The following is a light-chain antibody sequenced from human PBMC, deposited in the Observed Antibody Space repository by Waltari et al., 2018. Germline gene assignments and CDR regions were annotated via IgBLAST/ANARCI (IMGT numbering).Light chain of an antibody. CDR3: MEALQSVT. CDR1: QSLLHSNGYNY. Sequence: DIVMTQSPLSLPVTPGEPASLSCRSSQSLLHSNGYNYLDWYLQTPGQSPQILIYLGSNLASGVPDRFSGSGSGTDFTLKISRVEAEDAGVYYCMEALQSVTFGQGTRLEIK. V-gene: IGKV2-28*01. J-gene: IGKJ5*01. CDR2: LGS.